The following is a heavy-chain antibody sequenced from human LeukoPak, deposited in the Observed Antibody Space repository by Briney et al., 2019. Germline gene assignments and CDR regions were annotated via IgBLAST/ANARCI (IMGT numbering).Heavy chain of an antibody. V-gene: IGHV1-8*01. CDR1: GYTFTSYD. CDR3: ARDRNYYYDSSGYREPDYYFDY. D-gene: IGHD3-22*01. CDR2: MNPNSGNT. J-gene: IGHJ4*02. Sequence: GASVKVSCKASGYTFTSYDINWVRQATGQGLEWMGWMNPNSGNTGYAQKFQGRVTMTRNTSISTAYMELSSLRSEDTAVYYCARDRNYYYDSSGYREPDYYFDYWGQGTLVTVSS.